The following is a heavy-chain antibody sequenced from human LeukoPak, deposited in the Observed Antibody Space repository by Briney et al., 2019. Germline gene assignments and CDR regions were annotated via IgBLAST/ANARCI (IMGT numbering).Heavy chain of an antibody. CDR2: INPNSGGT. Sequence: ASVKVSCKASGYTFTGYYMHWVRQAPGQGLEWMGWINPNSGGTNYAQKFQGRVTMTRDTSISTAYMELSRLRSDDTAVYYCARFSSSRYYFDYWGQGTLVTFSS. D-gene: IGHD6-6*01. CDR1: GYTFTGYY. V-gene: IGHV1-2*02. CDR3: ARFSSSRYYFDY. J-gene: IGHJ4*02.